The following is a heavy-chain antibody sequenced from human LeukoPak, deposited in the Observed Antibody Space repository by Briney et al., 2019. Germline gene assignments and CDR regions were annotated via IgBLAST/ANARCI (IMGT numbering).Heavy chain of an antibody. D-gene: IGHD3-10*02. Sequence: GGSLRLSCAASGFTLRSYEMNWVRQAPGKGLEWVSYISSNGSTIYYADSVKGRFTISRDNAKNSLYLQMNSLRAEDTAVYYCAELGITMIGGVWGKGTTVTISS. CDR3: AELGITMIGGV. J-gene: IGHJ6*04. CDR1: GFTLRSYE. V-gene: IGHV3-48*03. CDR2: ISSNGSTI.